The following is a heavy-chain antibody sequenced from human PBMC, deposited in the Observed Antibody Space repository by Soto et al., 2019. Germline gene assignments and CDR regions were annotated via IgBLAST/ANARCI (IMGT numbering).Heavy chain of an antibody. D-gene: IGHD3-3*01. CDR1: GFTFDDYA. V-gene: IGHV3-9*01. CDR3: AKGPHTIFGVVIS. Sequence: VQLVESGGGLVQPGRSLRLSCAASGFTFDDYAMHWVRQAPGKGLEWVSGISWNSGSIGYADSVKGRFTISRDNAKNSLHLQMNSLRAEDTALYYCAKGPHTIFGVVISWGQGTLVTVSS. J-gene: IGHJ4*02. CDR2: ISWNSGSI.